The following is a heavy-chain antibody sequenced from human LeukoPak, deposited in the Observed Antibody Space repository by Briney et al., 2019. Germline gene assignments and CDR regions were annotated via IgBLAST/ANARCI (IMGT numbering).Heavy chain of an antibody. V-gene: IGHV1-46*01. J-gene: IGHJ3*02. CDR2: IDPSGGST. CDR1: GYTFTSYY. CDR3: ARVGAGPIAVAGIGAFDI. Sequence: ASVKVSCKASGYTFTSYYMHWVRQAPGQGLEWMGIIDPSGGSTSYAQKFQGRVTMTRDMSTSTVYMELSSLRSEDTAVYYCARVGAGPIAVAGIGAFDIWGQGTMVTVSS. D-gene: IGHD6-19*01.